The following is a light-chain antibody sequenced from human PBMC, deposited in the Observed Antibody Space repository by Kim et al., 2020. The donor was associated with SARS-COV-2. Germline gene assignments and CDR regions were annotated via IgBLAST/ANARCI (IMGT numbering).Light chain of an antibody. CDR1: SNDVGAFDY. CDR2: DVS. V-gene: IGLV2-14*03. J-gene: IGLJ3*02. CDR3: CSHTISSTWV. Sequence: QSALTQPASVSASPGQSITISCAGTSNDVGAFDYVSWYQQHPGEAPKLMIYDVSKRPSGVSSRFSGSKSDNMASLTIAGLQAEDEADYYCCSHTISSTWVFGAGTQLTVL.